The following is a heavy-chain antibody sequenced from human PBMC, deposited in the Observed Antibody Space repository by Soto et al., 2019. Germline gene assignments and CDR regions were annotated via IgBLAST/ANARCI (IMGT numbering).Heavy chain of an antibody. D-gene: IGHD6-6*01. CDR1: GFTFSSYA. V-gene: IGHV3-30-3*01. CDR2: ISYDGSNK. Sequence: QVQLVESGGGVVQPGRSLRLSCAASGFTFSSYAMHWVRQAPGKGLEWAAVISYDGSNKYYADSVKGRFTISRDNSKNTLYLQMNSLRAEGTAVYYCARTARPGYYYGMDVWGQGTTVTVSS. CDR3: ARTARPGYYYGMDV. J-gene: IGHJ6*02.